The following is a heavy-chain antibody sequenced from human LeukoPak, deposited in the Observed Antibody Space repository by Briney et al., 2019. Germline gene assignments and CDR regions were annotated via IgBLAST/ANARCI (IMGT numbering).Heavy chain of an antibody. V-gene: IGHV4-39*07. Sequence: SETLSLTCTVSGGSISSSSYYWGWIRQPPGKGLEWIGEINHSGSTNYNPSLKSRVTISVATSKKQFSLKVRSVTAADTAVYYCARKEGGQLVNTRRWFDPWGQGTLVTVSS. CDR1: GGSISSSSYY. CDR3: ARKEGGQLVNTRRWFDP. CDR2: INHSGST. D-gene: IGHD6-13*01. J-gene: IGHJ5*02.